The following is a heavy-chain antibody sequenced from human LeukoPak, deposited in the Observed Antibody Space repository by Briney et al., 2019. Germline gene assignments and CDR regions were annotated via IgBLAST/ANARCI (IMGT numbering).Heavy chain of an antibody. D-gene: IGHD4-11*01. CDR2: IYHSGST. J-gene: IGHJ2*01. V-gene: IGHV4-4*02. CDR1: GGSISSSNW. CDR3: ARVRTTPDWYFDL. Sequence: SGTLSLTCAVSGGSISSSNWWSWVRQPPGKGLEWIGEIYHSGSTNYNPSLKSRVTISVDKSKNQFSLKLSSVTAADTAVYYCARVRTTPDWYFDLWGRGTLVTVSS.